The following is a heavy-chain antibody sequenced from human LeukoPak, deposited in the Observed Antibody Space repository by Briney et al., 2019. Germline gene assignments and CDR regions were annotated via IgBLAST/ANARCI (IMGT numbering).Heavy chain of an antibody. CDR3: ARSDYDFWSGYSFGWFDP. D-gene: IGHD3-3*01. CDR2: IYYSGST. V-gene: IGHV4-59*01. CDR1: GGSISSYY. J-gene: IGHJ5*02. Sequence: SETLSLTCTVSGGSISSYYWSWIRQPPGKGLEWIGYIYYSGSTNYSPSLKSRVTISVDTSKNQFSLKLSSVTAADTAVYYCARSDYDFWSGYSFGWFDPWGQGTLVTVSS.